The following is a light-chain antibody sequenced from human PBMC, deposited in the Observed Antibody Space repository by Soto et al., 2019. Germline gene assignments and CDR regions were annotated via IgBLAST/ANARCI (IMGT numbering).Light chain of an antibody. CDR2: EVS. CDR3: TSYAGSNIWV. Sequence: QSALTQPPSASGSPGQSVTISCTGTSSDVGGYNYVSWFQQHPGKAPKLIIDEVSKRPLGVPDRFSGSTSGNTASLTVYGLQAEDEADYYCTSYAGSNIWVFGGGTKLTVL. CDR1: SSDVGGYNY. J-gene: IGLJ2*01. V-gene: IGLV2-8*01.